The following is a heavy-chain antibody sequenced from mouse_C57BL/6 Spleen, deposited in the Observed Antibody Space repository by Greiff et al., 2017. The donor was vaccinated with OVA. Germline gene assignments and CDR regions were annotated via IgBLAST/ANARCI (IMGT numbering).Heavy chain of an antibody. Sequence: QVQLQQSGAELVRPGTSVKVSCKASGYAFTNYLIEWVKQRPGQGLEWIGVINPGSGGTNYNEKFKGKATLTADKSSSTAYMQLSSLTSEDSAVYFCARAGYDYGEDYWGQGTTLTVSS. D-gene: IGHD2-4*01. CDR3: ARAGYDYGEDY. CDR2: INPGSGGT. J-gene: IGHJ2*01. CDR1: GYAFTNYL. V-gene: IGHV1-54*01.